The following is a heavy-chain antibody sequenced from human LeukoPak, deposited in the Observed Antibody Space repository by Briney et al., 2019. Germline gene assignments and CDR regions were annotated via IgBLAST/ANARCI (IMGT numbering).Heavy chain of an antibody. V-gene: IGHV5-51*01. J-gene: IGHJ4*02. CDR2: IYPGDSDT. D-gene: IGHD3-3*01. CDR3: AKVLAPSSTHYFDY. CDR1: GYSFTSYW. Sequence: KPGESLKISCKGSGYSFTSYWIGWVRQMPGKGLEWMGIIYPGDSDTRYSPSFQGQVTISADKSITTAYLQWSSLKASDTATYYCAKVLAPSSTHYFDYWGQGTLPTVSS.